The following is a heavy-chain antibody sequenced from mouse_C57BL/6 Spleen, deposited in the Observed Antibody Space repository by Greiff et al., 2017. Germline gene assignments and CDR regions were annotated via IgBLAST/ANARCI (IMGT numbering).Heavy chain of an antibody. CDR1: GFTFSDYG. J-gene: IGHJ3*01. V-gene: IGHV5-17*01. Sequence: EVKLMESGGGLVKPGGSLKLSCAASGFTFSDYGMHWVRQAPEKGLEWVAYISSGSSTIDYADTVKGRVTFSRDNANSTLFLQMTSLRSEDTAMYYGARFWFADWGQGTLVTVSA. CDR3: ARFWFAD. CDR2: ISSGSSTI.